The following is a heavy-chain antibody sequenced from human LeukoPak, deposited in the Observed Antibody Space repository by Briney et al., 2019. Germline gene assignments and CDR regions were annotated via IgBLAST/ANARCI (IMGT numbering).Heavy chain of an antibody. D-gene: IGHD3-3*01. CDR3: ARQNDFRLDY. J-gene: IGHJ4*02. CDR1: GYPFSSYW. CDR2: IYPGDSDT. Sequence: TGXSLRISCKGSGYPFSSYWIGWVRQMPGKGLEWMGIIYPGDSDTRYSPSLQGQVTISVDTSIGTAYLQWSSLKASDTAIYYCARQNDFRLDYWGQGTLVTVSS. V-gene: IGHV5-51*01.